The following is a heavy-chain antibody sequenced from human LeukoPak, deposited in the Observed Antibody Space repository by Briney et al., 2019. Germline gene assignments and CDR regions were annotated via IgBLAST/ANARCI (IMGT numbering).Heavy chain of an antibody. CDR2: IYSSGGT. J-gene: IGHJ4*02. CDR1: GGSIGSYY. CDR3: ARSATVTTHLDY. Sequence: PSETLSLTCTVSGGSIGSYYWSWIRQPPGQGLEWIGYIYSSGGTYYNPSLWSRVTISVDTSKNQFSLRLTSVTAADTAVYYCARSATVTTHLDYWGQGTLVSFSS. D-gene: IGHD4-17*01. V-gene: IGHV4-59*01.